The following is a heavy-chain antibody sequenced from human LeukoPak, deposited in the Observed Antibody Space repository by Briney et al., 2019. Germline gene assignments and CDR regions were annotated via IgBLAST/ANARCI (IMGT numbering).Heavy chain of an antibody. CDR3: ARPGVTAPIGWFDP. CDR2: IYYSGST. V-gene: IGHV4-59*04. CDR1: GGSISSYY. Sequence: SETLSLTCTVSGGSISSYYWSWIRQPPGKGLEWIGSIYYSGSTYYNPSLKSRVTISVDTSKNQFSLKLSSVTAADTAVYYCARPGVTAPIGWFDPWGQGTLVTVSS. J-gene: IGHJ5*02. D-gene: IGHD2-21*02.